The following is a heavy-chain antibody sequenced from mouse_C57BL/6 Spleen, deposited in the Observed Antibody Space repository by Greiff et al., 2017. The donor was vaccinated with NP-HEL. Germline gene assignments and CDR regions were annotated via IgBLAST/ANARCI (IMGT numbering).Heavy chain of an antibody. CDR3: ARPEVGGYFDV. CDR2: ISSGGSYT. Sequence: EVKLVESGGDLVKPGGSLKLSCAASGFTFSSYGMYWVRQTPDKRLEWVATISSGGSYTYYPDSVNGRFTISRDNAKNTLYLQMSSLKSEDTAMYYWARPEVGGYFDVWGTGTTVTVSS. CDR1: GFTFSSYG. J-gene: IGHJ1*03. V-gene: IGHV5-6*02. D-gene: IGHD1-1*01.